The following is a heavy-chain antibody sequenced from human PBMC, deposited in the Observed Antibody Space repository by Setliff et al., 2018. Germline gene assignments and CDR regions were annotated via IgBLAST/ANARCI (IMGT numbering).Heavy chain of an antibody. D-gene: IGHD3-10*01. V-gene: IGHV4-39*07. J-gene: IGHJ6*02. CDR3: ARVSSYGSGSYYYYYGMDV. CDR2: IYYSGST. CDR1: GGSISSRSYY. Sequence: SETLSLTCTVSGGSISSRSYYWGWNRQPPGKGLEWIGSIYYSGSTYYKPSLKSRVTISVDTSKNQFSLKLSSVTAADTAVYYCARVSSYGSGSYYYYYGMDVWGQGTTVTVSS.